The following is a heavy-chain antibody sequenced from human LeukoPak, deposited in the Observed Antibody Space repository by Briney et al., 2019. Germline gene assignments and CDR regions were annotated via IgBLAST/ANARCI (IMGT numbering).Heavy chain of an antibody. Sequence: GASVKVSCKASGGTFSSYAISWVRQAPGQGLEWMGRIIPIFCTAKYAQKFQGRVTITTDESTSTAYMELNSLRSEDTAVYFCARARKSYYYDSSGYQNDYWGQGTLVTVSS. CDR1: GGTFSSYA. J-gene: IGHJ4*02. CDR3: ARARKSYYYDSSGYQNDY. D-gene: IGHD3-22*01. CDR2: IIPIFCTA. V-gene: IGHV1-69*05.